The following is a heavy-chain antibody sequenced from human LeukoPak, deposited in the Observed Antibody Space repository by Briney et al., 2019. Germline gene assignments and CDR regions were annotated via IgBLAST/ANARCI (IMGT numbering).Heavy chain of an antibody. CDR1: GGSISSGGYY. CDR3: ARGTRNYLFDI. J-gene: IGHJ3*02. Sequence: SETLSLTCTVSGGSISSGGYYWSWIRQPPGKGLEWIGYIYHSGSTYYNPSLKSRVTISVDRSKNQFSLKLSSVTAADTAVYYCARGTRNYLFDIWGQGTMVTVSS. CDR2: IYHSGST. D-gene: IGHD1-7*01. V-gene: IGHV4-30-2*01.